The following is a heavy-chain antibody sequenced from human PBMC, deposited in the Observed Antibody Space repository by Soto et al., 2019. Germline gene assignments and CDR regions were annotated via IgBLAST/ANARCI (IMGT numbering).Heavy chain of an antibody. J-gene: IGHJ6*02. CDR3: ARDDTSYYDIDYYYYGMDV. CDR2: IIPILGIA. V-gene: IGHV1-69*04. D-gene: IGHD3-22*01. CDR1: GGTFSSYT. Sequence: SVKVSCKASGGTFSSYTISWVRQAPGQGLEWMGRIIPILGIANYAQKFQGRVTITADKSTSTAYMELSSLRSEDTAVYYCARDDTSYYDIDYYYYGMDVWGQGTTVTVSS.